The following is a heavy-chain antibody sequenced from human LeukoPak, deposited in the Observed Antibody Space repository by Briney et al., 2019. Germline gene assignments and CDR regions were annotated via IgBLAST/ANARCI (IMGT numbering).Heavy chain of an antibody. J-gene: IGHJ4*02. CDR1: GFTFSRYW. Sequence: PGGSLRLSCAASGFTFSRYWMSWVRQAPGKGLEWVANIKQDGSEKYYVDSVKGRFTISRDNAKNSLYLQMNSLRAEDTAVYYCSRDPTSSSALDHWGQGTLVTVSS. CDR3: SRDPTSSSALDH. V-gene: IGHV3-7*01. D-gene: IGHD6-6*01. CDR2: IKQDGSEK.